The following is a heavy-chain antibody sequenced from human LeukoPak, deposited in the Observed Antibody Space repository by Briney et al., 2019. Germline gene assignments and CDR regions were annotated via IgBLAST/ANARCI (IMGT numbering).Heavy chain of an antibody. CDR3: ATARAGAAFRWFDP. J-gene: IGHJ5*02. CDR2: INHSGST. CDR1: GGSFSGYY. D-gene: IGHD6-19*01. V-gene: IGHV4-34*01. Sequence: SETLSLTCAVYGGSFSGYYWSWIRQPPGKGLEWIGEINHSGSTNYNPSLKSRATISVDTSKNQFSLKLSSVTAADKAVYYCATARAGAAFRWFDPWGQGTLVTVSS.